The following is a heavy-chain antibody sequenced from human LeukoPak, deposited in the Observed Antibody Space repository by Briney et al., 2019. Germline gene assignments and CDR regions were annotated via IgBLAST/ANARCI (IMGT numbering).Heavy chain of an antibody. J-gene: IGHJ6*02. Sequence: ASVKVSCEASGYTFTSYGISWVRQAPGQGLEWMGWISAYNGNTNYAQKLQGRVTMTTDTSTSTVYMELRSLRSEDTAVYYCARPYSSSSYYYGMDVWGQGTTVTVSS. V-gene: IGHV1-18*01. CDR3: ARPYSSSSYYYGMDV. CDR1: GYTFTSYG. D-gene: IGHD6-6*01. CDR2: ISAYNGNT.